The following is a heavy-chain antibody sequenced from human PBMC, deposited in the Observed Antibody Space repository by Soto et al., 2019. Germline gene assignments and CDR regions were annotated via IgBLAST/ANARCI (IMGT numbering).Heavy chain of an antibody. D-gene: IGHD3-10*01. CDR3: AKDGKMRTKVWFPAGYGMDV. CDR2: ISVSGDNT. V-gene: IGHV3-23*01. CDR1: GFTFSRYA. Sequence: GGSLRLSCAASGFTFSRYAINWGRQAPGRGLQWISGISVSGDNTSYVESVRGRFTVYRDNSKNTLYLQMNNLRAEDTALYYCAKDGKMRTKVWFPAGYGMDVWGQGTTVTVSS. J-gene: IGHJ6*02.